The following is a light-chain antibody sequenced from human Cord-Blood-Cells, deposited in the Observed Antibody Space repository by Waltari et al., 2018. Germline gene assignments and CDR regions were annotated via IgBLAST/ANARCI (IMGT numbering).Light chain of an antibody. Sequence: QSALTQPASVSVSPGQSITISCSGPSSDVGSYNLVSWYQPHPGKAPKLMIYEVSKRPSGVSNRFAASKSGNTASLTISGLQAEDEADYYCCSYAGSSTYVFGTGTKVTVL. CDR3: CSYAGSSTYV. CDR2: EVS. CDR1: SSDVGSYNL. V-gene: IGLV2-23*02. J-gene: IGLJ1*01.